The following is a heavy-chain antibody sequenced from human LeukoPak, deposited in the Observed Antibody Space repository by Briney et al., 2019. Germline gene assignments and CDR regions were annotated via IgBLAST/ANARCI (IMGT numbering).Heavy chain of an antibody. D-gene: IGHD6-19*01. CDR1: GGSISSSSYY. Sequence: PSETLSLTCTVSGGSISSSSYYWGWIRQPPGKGLEWIGSIYYSGSTYYNPSLKSRVTISVDTSKNQFSLKLSSVTAADTAVYYCASIAVAGKRRTGYYYMDVWGKGTTVTVSS. J-gene: IGHJ6*03. CDR2: IYYSGST. V-gene: IGHV4-39*01. CDR3: ASIAVAGKRRTGYYYMDV.